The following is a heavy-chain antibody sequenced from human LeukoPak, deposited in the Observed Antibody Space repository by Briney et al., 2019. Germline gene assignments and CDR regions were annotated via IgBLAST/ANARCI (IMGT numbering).Heavy chain of an antibody. D-gene: IGHD3-10*01. Sequence: ASVKVSCKASGYTFTSYGISWVRQAPGQGLEWMGWISAYNGNTNYAQKLQGRVTMTTDTSTSTAYMELRSLRSDDTAVYYCARGGGPYYGSGSYRGAPYYYYYYMDVWGKGTTVTVSS. CDR2: ISAYNGNT. CDR3: ARGGGPYYGSGSYRGAPYYYYYYMDV. CDR1: GYTFTSYG. J-gene: IGHJ6*03. V-gene: IGHV1-18*01.